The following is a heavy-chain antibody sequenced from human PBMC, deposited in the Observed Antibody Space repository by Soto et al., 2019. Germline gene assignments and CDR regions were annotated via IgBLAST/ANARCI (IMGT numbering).Heavy chain of an antibody. CDR2: IYHSGST. Sequence: QLQLQESGSGLVKPSQTLSLTCAVSGGSISRGGYSWSWIRQRPGKGMEWIGYIYHSGSTYYNPSLKSRVTISVARSKNQFSLKLCSVIASDTAVYYCASVYYYDSCGYYFDYWGQGTLVIVSS. D-gene: IGHD3-22*01. CDR3: ASVYYYDSCGYYFDY. J-gene: IGHJ4*02. CDR1: GGSISRGGYS. V-gene: IGHV4-30-2*01.